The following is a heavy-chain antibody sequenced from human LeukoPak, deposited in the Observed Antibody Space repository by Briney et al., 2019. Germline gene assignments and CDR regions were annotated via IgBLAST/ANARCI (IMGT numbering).Heavy chain of an antibody. Sequence: PSETLSLTCTVSGYAISSGFYWGWIRQPPGKGLEWIGAIHHSGGTYYNPSLKSRVTISIDTSKNQFSLKLSSVTAADTAVYYCARRGTQVEMATIRYYFDYWGQGTLVTVSS. CDR2: IHHSGGT. CDR1: GYAISSGFY. V-gene: IGHV4-38-2*02. CDR3: ARRGTQVEMATIRYYFDY. D-gene: IGHD5-24*01. J-gene: IGHJ4*02.